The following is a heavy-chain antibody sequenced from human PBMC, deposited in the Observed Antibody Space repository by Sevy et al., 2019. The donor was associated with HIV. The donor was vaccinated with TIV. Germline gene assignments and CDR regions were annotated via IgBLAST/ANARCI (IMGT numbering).Heavy chain of an antibody. CDR3: ARVPSDCSSTSCHDWFDP. Sequence: GVSLRLSCAASGFTFSDYYMSWIRQAPGKGLEWVSYISSSGSTIYYADSVKGRFTISRDNAKNSLYLQMNSLRAEDTAVYYCARVPSDCSSTSCHDWFDPWGQGTLVTVSS. V-gene: IGHV3-11*01. J-gene: IGHJ5*02. CDR1: GFTFSDYY. CDR2: ISSSGSTI. D-gene: IGHD2-2*01.